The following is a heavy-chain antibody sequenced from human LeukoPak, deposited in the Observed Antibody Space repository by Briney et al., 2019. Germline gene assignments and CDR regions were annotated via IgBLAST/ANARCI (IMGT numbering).Heavy chain of an antibody. CDR2: IYYSGST. D-gene: IGHD6-13*01. Sequence: SETLSLTCTVSGGSISSSSYYWGWIRQPPGKGLEWIGSIYYSGSTYYHPSLKSRVTISVDTSKNQFSLKLSTVTAADTAVYYCARKEKSSLLFDYWGQGTLVTVSS. CDR3: ARKEKSSLLFDY. V-gene: IGHV4-39*07. J-gene: IGHJ4*02. CDR1: GGSISSSSYY.